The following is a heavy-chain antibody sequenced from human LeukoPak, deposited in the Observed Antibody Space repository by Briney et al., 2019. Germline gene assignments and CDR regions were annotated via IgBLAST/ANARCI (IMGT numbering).Heavy chain of an antibody. D-gene: IGHD6-19*01. Sequence: ASVKDSCKASGYTFTGYYMHWVRPAPGQGLEWMGWINPNSGGTNYARKLQGRVTMTRDTSLSTAYMELSRLRSDDTAVYYCARELSSGWYPIAIDYWGQGTLVTVSS. CDR2: INPNSGGT. CDR3: ARELSSGWYPIAIDY. J-gene: IGHJ4*02. V-gene: IGHV1-2*02. CDR1: GYTFTGYY.